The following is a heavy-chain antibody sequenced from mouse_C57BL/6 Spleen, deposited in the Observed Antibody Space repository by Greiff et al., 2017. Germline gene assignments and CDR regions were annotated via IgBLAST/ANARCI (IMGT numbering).Heavy chain of an antibody. D-gene: IGHD2-3*01. CDR2: IHPSDSDT. CDR3: AMIYDGYLYAMDY. Sequence: QVQLQQSGAELVKPGASVKVSCKASGYTFTSYWMHWVKQRPGQGLEWIGRIHPSDSDTNYNQKFKGKATLTVDKSSSTAYMQLSSLTSEDSAVYYCAMIYDGYLYAMDYWGQGTSVTVSS. J-gene: IGHJ4*01. CDR1: GYTFTSYW. V-gene: IGHV1-74*01.